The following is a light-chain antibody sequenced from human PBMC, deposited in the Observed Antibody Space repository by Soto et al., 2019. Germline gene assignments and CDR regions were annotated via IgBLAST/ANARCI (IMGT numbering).Light chain of an antibody. J-gene: IGLJ2*01. CDR1: SSDVGSHNL. V-gene: IGLV2-23*01. CDR3: CSYAGSTTFVV. CDR2: EGS. Sequence: QSVLTQPASVSGSHGQSITISCTGTSSDVGSHNLVSWYQQHPGKAPKLMIYEGSKRPSGVSNRFSGSKSGNTASLTISGLQAEDEADYFCCSYAGSTTFVVFGGGTKLTVL.